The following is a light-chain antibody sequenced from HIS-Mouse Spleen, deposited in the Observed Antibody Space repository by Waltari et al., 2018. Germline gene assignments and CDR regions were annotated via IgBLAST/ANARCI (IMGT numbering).Light chain of an antibody. Sequence: QSALTQPASVSGSPGQSITIPCTGTSSDVGGYTYVSWYQQHPGKAPKLMIYDVSNRPSGVSNRFSGSKSGNTASLTISGLQAEDEADYYCSSYTSSSFNVVFGGGTKLTVL. CDR2: DVS. CDR1: SSDVGGYTY. V-gene: IGLV2-14*03. CDR3: SSYTSSSFNVV. J-gene: IGLJ2*01.